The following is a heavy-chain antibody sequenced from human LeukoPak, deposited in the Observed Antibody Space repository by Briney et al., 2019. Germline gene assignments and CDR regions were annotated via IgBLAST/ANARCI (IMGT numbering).Heavy chain of an antibody. CDR1: GFTFSSYA. D-gene: IGHD3-10*01. Sequence: GGSLRLSCAASGFTFSSYAMSWVRQAPGKGLEWVSAISGSGGSTYYADSVKGRFTISRDNSKNTLYLQMNSLRAEDTAVYYCAKDSLWFGDSLYYYYYGMDVWGQGTTVTVSS. CDR3: AKDSLWFGDSLYYYYYGMDV. CDR2: ISGSGGST. V-gene: IGHV3-23*01. J-gene: IGHJ6*02.